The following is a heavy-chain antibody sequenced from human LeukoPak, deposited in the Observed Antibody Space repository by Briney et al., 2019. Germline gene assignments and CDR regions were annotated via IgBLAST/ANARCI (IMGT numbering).Heavy chain of an antibody. CDR3: ARDRSIAAAGTVLDY. CDR1: GYTLTELS. Sequence: ASVKVSCKVSGYTLTELSMHWVRQAPGKGLEWMGGFDPEDGETIYAQKLQGRVTMTTDTSTSTAYMELRSLRSDDTAVYYCARDRSIAAAGTVLDYWGQGTLVTVSS. V-gene: IGHV1-24*01. J-gene: IGHJ4*02. D-gene: IGHD6-13*01. CDR2: FDPEDGET.